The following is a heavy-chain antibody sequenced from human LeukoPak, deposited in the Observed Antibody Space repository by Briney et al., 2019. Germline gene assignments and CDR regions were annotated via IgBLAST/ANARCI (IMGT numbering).Heavy chain of an antibody. D-gene: IGHD6-13*01. CDR1: GVSFSGYY. V-gene: IGHV4-34*01. CDR3: ARRRGSSSSFDP. Sequence: PSETLSLTCAVYGVSFSGYYWSWIRQPPGKGLEWIGEINHSGSTNYNPSLKSRVTISVDTSKNQFSLKLSSVTAADTAVYYCARRRGSSSSFDPWGQGTLVTVSS. CDR2: INHSGST. J-gene: IGHJ5*02.